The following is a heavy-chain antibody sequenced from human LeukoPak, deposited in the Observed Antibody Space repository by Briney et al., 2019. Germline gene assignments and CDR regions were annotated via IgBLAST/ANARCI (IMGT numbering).Heavy chain of an antibody. CDR1: GFTFSSYW. J-gene: IGHJ6*02. V-gene: IGHV3-74*01. Sequence: HPGGSLRLSCAASGFTFSSYWMHWVRQAPGKGLVWVSRINSDGSSTSYADSVKGRFTISRDNAKNTLYLQMNSLRAEDTAVYYCARPLATHDFWSGYYHYYYGMDVWGQGTTVTVSS. D-gene: IGHD3-3*01. CDR2: INSDGSST. CDR3: ARPLATHDFWSGYYHYYYGMDV.